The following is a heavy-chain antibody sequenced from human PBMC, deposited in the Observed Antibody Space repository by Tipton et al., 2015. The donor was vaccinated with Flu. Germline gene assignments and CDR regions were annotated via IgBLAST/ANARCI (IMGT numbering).Heavy chain of an antibody. CDR1: GFIFRDYA. CDR2: ISGGGDHT. V-gene: IGHV3-23*01. J-gene: IGHJ4*02. Sequence: SLRLSCAASGFIFRDYAMSWVRQAPGKGLEWVSTISGGGDHTYYADSVKGRFTISRDNSKNTLFLQMNSLRAEDTAVYSCVDLGFCISDTNCYSTPWGQGTLVTVSS. CDR3: VDLGFCISDTNCYSTP. D-gene: IGHD2-2*01.